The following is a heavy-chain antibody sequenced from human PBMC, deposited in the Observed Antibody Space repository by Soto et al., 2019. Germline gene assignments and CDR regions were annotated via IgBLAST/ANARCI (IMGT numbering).Heavy chain of an antibody. CDR1: GFTFSSYS. D-gene: IGHD4-4*01. CDR2: ISSSSNK. V-gene: IGHV3-21*01. J-gene: IGHJ6*02. Sequence: EVQLVESGGGLVKPGGSLRLSCAASGFTFSSYSMNWVRQAPGKGLEWVSSISSSSNKYYEDAVKGRVTISRDNAKNSLYLQMNSLRAEDTAVYYCARDPNDYSNYGSYYYGMDVWGQGTTVTVSS. CDR3: ARDPNDYSNYGSYYYGMDV.